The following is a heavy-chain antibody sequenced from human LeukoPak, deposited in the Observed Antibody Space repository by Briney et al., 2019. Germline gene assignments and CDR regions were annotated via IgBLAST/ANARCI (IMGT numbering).Heavy chain of an antibody. CDR3: ARDGQGTPFDY. J-gene: IGHJ4*02. V-gene: IGHV3-33*01. Sequence: PGRSLRLSCVASGFTFSSNGMHWVRQAPGKGLEWVAVIWYDGSNKYYADSVKGRFTISRDNSKNTLYLQMNSLRAEDTAVYYCARDGQGTPFDYWGQGTLVTVSS. CDR2: IWYDGSNK. CDR1: GFTFSSNG. D-gene: IGHD3-10*01.